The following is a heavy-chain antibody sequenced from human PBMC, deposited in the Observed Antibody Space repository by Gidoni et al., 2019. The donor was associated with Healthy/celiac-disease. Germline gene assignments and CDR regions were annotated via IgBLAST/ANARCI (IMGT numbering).Heavy chain of an antibody. CDR3: ASHSYDFWSGYYPNWFDP. V-gene: IGHV4-39*01. CDR1: GGSISSSRYY. Sequence: QLQLQESGPGLVNPSVTLSLTCTVSGGSISSSRYYWGWFRQPPGKGMEWIGSIYSSGSSYHNQSLKSRVTISVDTSKNQFSLKLSSVTAADTAVYYCASHSYDFWSGYYPNWFDPWGQGTLVTVSA. J-gene: IGHJ5*02. D-gene: IGHD3-3*01. CDR2: IYSSGSS.